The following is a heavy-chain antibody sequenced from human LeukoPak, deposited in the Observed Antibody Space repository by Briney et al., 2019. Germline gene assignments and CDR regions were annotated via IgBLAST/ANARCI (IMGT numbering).Heavy chain of an antibody. CDR2: ISYDGSNK. V-gene: IGHV3-30*04. J-gene: IGHJ3*02. CDR1: GFTFSTYA. Sequence: TGGSLRLSCAASGFTFSTYAMHWVRQAPGKGLEWVAVISYDGSNKYYADSVKGRFSFLRDNSKNTVYLQTNSLRAEDTAVYYCARDLRPDYGDYGDAFDIWGQGTMVTVSS. D-gene: IGHD4-17*01. CDR3: ARDLRPDYGDYGDAFDI.